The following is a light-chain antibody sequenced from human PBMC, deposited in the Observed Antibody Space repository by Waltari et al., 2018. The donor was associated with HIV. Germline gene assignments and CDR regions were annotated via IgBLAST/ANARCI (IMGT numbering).Light chain of an antibody. CDR3: SSYTSTTTLD. CDR1: SRDVGGYNY. J-gene: IGLJ1*01. CDR2: EVT. V-gene: IGLV2-14*01. Sequence: HSALTQPASVSGSPGQSITISCTGTSRDVGGYNYVSWYQQHPGKAPKLMIYEVTNRPAGASSRFSGSKSGNTASLTISGLQADDEADYYCSSYTSTTTLDFGAGTKVTVL.